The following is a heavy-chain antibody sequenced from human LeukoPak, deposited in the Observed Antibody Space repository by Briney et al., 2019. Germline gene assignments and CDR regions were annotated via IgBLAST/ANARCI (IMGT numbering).Heavy chain of an antibody. Sequence: PGGSLRLSCAASGFTFSSYAMSWVRQAPGKGLEWVSAISGSGGSTYYADSVKGRFTISRDNSKNTLYLQMNSLRADDTAVYYCAKSLLTSATGTGRAFDIWGQGTMVIVSS. D-gene: IGHD1-1*01. CDR1: GFTFSSYA. J-gene: IGHJ3*02. CDR2: ISGSGGST. CDR3: AKSLLTSATGTGRAFDI. V-gene: IGHV3-23*01.